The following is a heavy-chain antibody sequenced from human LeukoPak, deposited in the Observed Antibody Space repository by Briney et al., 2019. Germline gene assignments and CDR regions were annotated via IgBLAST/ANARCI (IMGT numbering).Heavy chain of an antibody. Sequence: SVKVSCKASLDTFSSYAISCVRQAPGQGLEWMGRIIPILGIANYAQKFQSRVTITADKSTSTAYMELRSLRSEDTDVYYCARENSSSWYEGWFDPWGQGTLVTVSS. D-gene: IGHD6-13*01. J-gene: IGHJ5*02. V-gene: IGHV1-69*04. CDR3: ARENSSSWYEGWFDP. CDR1: LDTFSSYA. CDR2: IIPILGIA.